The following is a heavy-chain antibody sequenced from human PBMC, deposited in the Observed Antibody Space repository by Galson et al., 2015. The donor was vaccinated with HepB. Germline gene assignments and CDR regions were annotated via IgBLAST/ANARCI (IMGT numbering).Heavy chain of an antibody. V-gene: IGHV3-48*03. CDR1: GFSFFNYD. D-gene: IGHD3-9*01. Sequence: SLRLSCAASGFSFFNYDMHWVRQAPGKGLDWISSISHSGTVINYADSVRGRFTISRDNANNLLYLQMNSLRPEDTAIYYCARDTVELRLFDYFPGGFDHWGQGTLVAVSS. CDR3: ARDTVELRLFDYFPGGFDH. CDR2: ISHSGTVI. J-gene: IGHJ4*02.